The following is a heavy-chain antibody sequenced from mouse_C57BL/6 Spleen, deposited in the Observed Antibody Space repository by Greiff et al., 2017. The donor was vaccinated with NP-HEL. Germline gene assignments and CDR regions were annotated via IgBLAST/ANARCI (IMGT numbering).Heavy chain of an antibody. V-gene: IGHV14-3*01. CDR3: ARSLTGTAGGAY. CDR2: IDPANGNT. D-gene: IGHD4-1*01. Sequence: EVQGVESVAELVRPGASVKLSCTASGFNIKNTYMHWVKQRPEQGLEWIGRIDPANGNTKYAPKFQGKATITADTSSNTAYLQLSSLTSEDTAIYYCARSLTGTAGGAYWGQGTLVTVSA. CDR1: GFNIKNTY. J-gene: IGHJ3*01.